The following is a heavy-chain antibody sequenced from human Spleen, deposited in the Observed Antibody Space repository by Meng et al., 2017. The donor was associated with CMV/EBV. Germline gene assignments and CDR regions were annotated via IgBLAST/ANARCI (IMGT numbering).Heavy chain of an antibody. Sequence: LSLTCAASGFTFSRYPLHWVRQAPGKGLEWMAVIAYDGGSKFYADSVKGRFTISRDNSKNTLYLQMNSLRAEDTAVYYCARDLGGVVAPYGMDVWGQGTTVTVSS. V-gene: IGHV3-30*14. CDR1: GFTFSRYP. CDR2: IAYDGGSK. CDR3: ARDLGGVVAPYGMDV. D-gene: IGHD2-2*01. J-gene: IGHJ6*02.